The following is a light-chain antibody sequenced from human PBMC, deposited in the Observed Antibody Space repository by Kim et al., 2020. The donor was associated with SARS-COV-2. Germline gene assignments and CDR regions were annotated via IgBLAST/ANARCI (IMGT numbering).Light chain of an antibody. Sequence: SYELTQPRSVSVSPGQTARIFCFGDEVPNRYSYWYQQKPGQAPVLIIYKDLQRPSGIPERFSASTSRLTNTNTLTITEVQAEDEADYYCQTTDRGGTSVIFGGGTQLTVL. V-gene: IGLV3-25*03. CDR2: KDL. CDR3: QTTDRGGTSVI. CDR1: EVPNRY. J-gene: IGLJ2*01.